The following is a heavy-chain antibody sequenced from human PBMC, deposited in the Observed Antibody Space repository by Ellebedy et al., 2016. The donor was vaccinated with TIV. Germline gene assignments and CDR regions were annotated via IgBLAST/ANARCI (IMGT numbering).Heavy chain of an antibody. CDR3: ATSSAAPGND. CDR1: GFTFSDHW. Sequence: GGSLRLXXVASGFTFSDHWMDWVRQAPGKGLEWVANLNQDGSEKYYVDSVKGRFTISRDNAKNSLYLQMNSLSAEDTAVYYCATSSAAPGNDWGQGTLVTVSS. V-gene: IGHV3-7*01. CDR2: LNQDGSEK. J-gene: IGHJ4*02. D-gene: IGHD2-15*01.